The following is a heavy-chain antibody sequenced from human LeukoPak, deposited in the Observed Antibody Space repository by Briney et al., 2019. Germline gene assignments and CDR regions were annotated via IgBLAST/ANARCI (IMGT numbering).Heavy chain of an antibody. V-gene: IGHV3-9*01. CDR3: AINGGGDSGYGNFDY. CDR1: GFTFDDYA. CDR2: INWNSDSI. D-gene: IGHD5-12*01. Sequence: GGSLRLSCAVSGFTFDDYAMHWVRQVPGKGLEWVSGINWNSDSIGYADSVKGRFTTSRDNAENSLYLQMNSLRAEDTAFYYCAINGGGDSGYGNFDYWGQGTLVTVSS. J-gene: IGHJ4*02.